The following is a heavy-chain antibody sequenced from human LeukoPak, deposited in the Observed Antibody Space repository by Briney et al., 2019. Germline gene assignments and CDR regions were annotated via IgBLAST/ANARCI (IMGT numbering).Heavy chain of an antibody. J-gene: IGHJ4*02. D-gene: IGHD6-19*01. CDR1: RYTFTGYY. CDR2: INPHSGGT. Sequence: ASVKVSCKASRYTFTGYYIHWVRQAPGQGLEWIGWINPHSGGTNYAQTFQGRVTMTRDPSISTAYMELSRLTSDDTAMYYCARDQVWRIAVAGIEYYFDYWGQGTLVTVSS. V-gene: IGHV1-2*02. CDR3: ARDQVWRIAVAGIEYYFDY.